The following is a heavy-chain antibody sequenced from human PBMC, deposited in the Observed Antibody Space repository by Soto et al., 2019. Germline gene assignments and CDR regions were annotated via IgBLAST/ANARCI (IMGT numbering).Heavy chain of an antibody. CDR3: ASNGARDYYDTTGYG. CDR1: GGTFSNYA. CDR2: IIPIFGTI. Sequence: VQLVQSGSEVRKPGSSVKVSCKVSGGTFSNYALSWVRQAPGQGLDWLGDIIPIFGTINIPLRFQGRVTLTADEATSTAYMELNSLRSEDTAVYYCASNGARDYYDTTGYGWGQGTLVTVSS. V-gene: IGHV1-69*12. J-gene: IGHJ1*01. D-gene: IGHD3-22*01.